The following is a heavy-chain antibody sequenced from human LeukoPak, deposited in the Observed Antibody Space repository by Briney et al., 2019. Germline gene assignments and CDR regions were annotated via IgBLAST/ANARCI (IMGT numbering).Heavy chain of an antibody. Sequence: PSETLSLTCTVSGGSISSSTYYWGWIRQPPGTGLEWIGSVYYSGNTHYNPSLKSRVTVSVDTSKNQFSLKLSSVTAADTAVYYCARGTGPPVVTPYLDYWGQGTLVTVSS. J-gene: IGHJ4*02. D-gene: IGHD2-21*02. V-gene: IGHV4-39*01. CDR1: GGSISSSTYY. CDR2: VYYSGNT. CDR3: ARGTGPPVVTPYLDY.